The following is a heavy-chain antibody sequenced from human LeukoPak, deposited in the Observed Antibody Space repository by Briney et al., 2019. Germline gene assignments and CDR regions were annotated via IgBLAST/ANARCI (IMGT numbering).Heavy chain of an antibody. J-gene: IGHJ5*02. D-gene: IGHD3-10*01. CDR3: ARDGVRSYYDSRNYNWFDP. V-gene: IGHV4-30-4*01. Sequence: SPSETLSLTCTVSGGSISSGDYYWSWIRQPPGKGLEWIGYISYTGSTYYNPSLKSRVTISVDTSKKQFSLELSSVTAADTAVYYCARDGVRSYYDSRNYNWFDPWGQGTLVTVSS. CDR2: ISYTGST. CDR1: GGSISSGDYY.